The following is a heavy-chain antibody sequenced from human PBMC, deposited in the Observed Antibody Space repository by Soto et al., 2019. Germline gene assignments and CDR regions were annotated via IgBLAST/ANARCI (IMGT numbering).Heavy chain of an antibody. CDR2: ISSSSSYI. J-gene: IGHJ4*02. CDR1: GFTFSDYY. D-gene: IGHD6-13*01. V-gene: IGHV3-11*05. CDR3: ARVPGSSWYQYFDY. Sequence: QVQLVESGGGLVKPGGSLSLSCAASGFTFSDYYMSWIRQAPGKGMEWVSYISSSSSYINYADSVKGRFTISRDNAKNSLYLQMNSLRAEDTAVYYCARVPGSSWYQYFDYWVQGTLVIVSS.